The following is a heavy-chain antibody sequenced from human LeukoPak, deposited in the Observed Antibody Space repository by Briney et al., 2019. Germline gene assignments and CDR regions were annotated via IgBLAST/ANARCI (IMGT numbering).Heavy chain of an antibody. J-gene: IGHJ4*02. CDR3: AKGPLRGTAAAIDY. CDR2: ISYDGRNK. D-gene: IGHD2-2*01. Sequence: GGSLRLSCAASGSTFNNYGMHWARQAPGKGLEWVAVISYDGRNKHYPDSVKGRFTISRDISTDTLWLQMDSLRTEDTAVYYCAKGPLRGTAAAIDYWGQGTLVTVSS. CDR1: GSTFNNYG. V-gene: IGHV3-30*18.